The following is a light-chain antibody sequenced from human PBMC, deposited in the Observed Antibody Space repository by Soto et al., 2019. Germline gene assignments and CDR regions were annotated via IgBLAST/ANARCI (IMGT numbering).Light chain of an antibody. J-gene: IGKJ1*01. Sequence: DIQMTQSPSSLSASVGDRVTITCQASQDITNYLNWYQQKPGKAPKFLIYDASNLETGVPSRFSGSGSGTDFTFTINSLPPEDIATYYCQQYDNLPWTFGQGTKVEIK. CDR3: QQYDNLPWT. CDR2: DAS. CDR1: QDITNY. V-gene: IGKV1-33*01.